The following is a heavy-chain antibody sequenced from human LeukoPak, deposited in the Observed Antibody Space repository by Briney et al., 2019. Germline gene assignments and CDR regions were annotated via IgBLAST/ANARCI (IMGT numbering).Heavy chain of an antibody. V-gene: IGHV3-64D*06. CDR3: VKTGHYSSGWCDY. Sequence: GGSLRLSCSASGFTFSSYAMHWVRQAPGKGLEYVSAISSNGGSTYYADSVKGRFTISRDNSKNTLYLQMSSLRAEDTAVYYCVKTGHYSSGWCDYWGQGTLVTVSS. D-gene: IGHD6-19*01. CDR1: GFTFSSYA. J-gene: IGHJ4*02. CDR2: ISSNGGST.